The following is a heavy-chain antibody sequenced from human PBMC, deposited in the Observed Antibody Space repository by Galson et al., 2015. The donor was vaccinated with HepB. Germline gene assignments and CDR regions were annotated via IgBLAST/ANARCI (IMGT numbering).Heavy chain of an antibody. CDR3: AREGENQGLDAFDI. CDR2: ISYDGSNK. Sequence: SLRLSCAASGFTFSSYAMHWVRQAPGKGLEWVAVISYDGSNKYYADSVKGRFTISRDNSKNTLYLQMNSLRAEDTAVYYCAREGENQGLDAFDIWGQGTMVTVSS. V-gene: IGHV3-30*04. J-gene: IGHJ3*02. D-gene: IGHD3-16*01. CDR1: GFTFSSYA.